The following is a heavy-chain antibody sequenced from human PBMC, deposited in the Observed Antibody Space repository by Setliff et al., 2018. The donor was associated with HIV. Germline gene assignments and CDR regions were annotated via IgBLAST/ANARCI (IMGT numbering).Heavy chain of an antibody. CDR3: AGFSYNFWVYRFDH. CDR2: IYYSGST. D-gene: IGHD3-3*01. CDR1: GGSTTSGGYY. V-gene: IGHV4-31*03. Sequence: SETLSLTCSVSGGSTTSGGYYWSWIRQHPGKGLEYIGYIYYSGSTYYNPSLKSRVTMSIDTSTQQFFLNVTSVTAADTAAYYCAGFSYNFWVYRFDHWGQGALVTVSS. J-gene: IGHJ4*02.